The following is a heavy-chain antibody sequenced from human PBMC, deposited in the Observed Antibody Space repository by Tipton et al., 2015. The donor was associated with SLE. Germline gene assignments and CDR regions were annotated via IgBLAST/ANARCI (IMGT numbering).Heavy chain of an antibody. CDR3: VREVVVPAAIRDYFGMDV. J-gene: IGHJ6*02. V-gene: IGHV3-74*01. Sequence: SVKGRFTISRDNANTLYLQMNSLRVEDTAVYYCVREVVVPAAIRDYFGMDVWGQGTTVTVSS. D-gene: IGHD2-2*01.